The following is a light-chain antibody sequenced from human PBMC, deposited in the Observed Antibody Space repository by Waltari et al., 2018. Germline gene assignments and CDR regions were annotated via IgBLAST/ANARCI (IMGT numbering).Light chain of an antibody. Sequence: DIVMTQSPDSLAVSLGGRATSNCKSSRSVLDTSKNKNFLAWYQLKPGQSPKLLIYWASTRESGVPDRFSASVSGTDFTLTIGSLQAEDVAIYSCQQYYAAPYTFGQGTKVEIK. CDR1: RSVLDTSKNKNF. CDR2: WAS. J-gene: IGKJ2*01. V-gene: IGKV4-1*01. CDR3: QQYYAAPYT.